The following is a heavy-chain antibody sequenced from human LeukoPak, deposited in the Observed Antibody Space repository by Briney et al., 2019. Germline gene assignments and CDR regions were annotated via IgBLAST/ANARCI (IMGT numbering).Heavy chain of an antibody. CDR1: GFTFSTYE. CDR2: ISGSGSSV. V-gene: IGHV3-48*03. D-gene: IGHD2-21*01. CDR3: TTDHVGAIVEFDS. J-gene: IGHJ4*02. Sequence: GGSLRLSCAASGFTFSTYEMNWVRQAPGEGLEWISYISGSGSSVKYADSVRGRFTISRDNAKNSLYLQMDSLRAEDTAIYYCTTDHVGAIVEFDSWGQGTLVTVSS.